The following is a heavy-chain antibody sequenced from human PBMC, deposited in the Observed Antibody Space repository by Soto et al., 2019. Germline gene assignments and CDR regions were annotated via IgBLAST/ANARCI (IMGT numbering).Heavy chain of an antibody. CDR1: GFDFSNAW. Sequence: EVQLVESGGGLVQPGGSLRLSCAASGFDFSNAWMHWVRQAPGKGLVWVSHVNSDGSITTYADSVKGRFTISRDNAKNTVYLQMNSLRVEDTAVYYCTRDRAYSSAVWGHGTLVTVSS. J-gene: IGHJ4*01. V-gene: IGHV3-74*01. D-gene: IGHD2-21*01. CDR3: TRDRAYSSAV. CDR2: VNSDGSIT.